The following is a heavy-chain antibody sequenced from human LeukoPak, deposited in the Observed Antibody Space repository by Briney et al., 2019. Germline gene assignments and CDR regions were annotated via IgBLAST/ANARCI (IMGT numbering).Heavy chain of an antibody. Sequence: ASVKVSCKVSGYTFTGYYMHWVRQAPGQGLEWMGWINPNSGGTNYAQKFQGRVTMTRDTSTSTLYMELSSLRSEDTAVYYCARAYGGNSLGLLDYWGQGTLVTVSS. CDR3: ARAYGGNSLGLLDY. J-gene: IGHJ4*02. D-gene: IGHD4-23*01. CDR2: INPNSGGT. CDR1: GYTFTGYY. V-gene: IGHV1-2*02.